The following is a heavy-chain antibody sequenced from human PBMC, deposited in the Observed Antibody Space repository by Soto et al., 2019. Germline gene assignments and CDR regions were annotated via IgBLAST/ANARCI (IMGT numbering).Heavy chain of an antibody. J-gene: IGHJ6*02. CDR3: ARAVWTAGGIYYYYGMDV. V-gene: IGHV4-30-4*08. CDR1: GGSISSGGYY. CDR2: IYYSGST. D-gene: IGHD6-13*01. Sequence: SETLSLTCTVSGGSISSGGYYWSWIRQPPGKGLEWIGYIYYSGSTDYHPSLKSRVTISVDTSKNQFSLKLSSVTAADAAVYYCARAVWTAGGIYYYYGMDVWGQGTTVTVSS.